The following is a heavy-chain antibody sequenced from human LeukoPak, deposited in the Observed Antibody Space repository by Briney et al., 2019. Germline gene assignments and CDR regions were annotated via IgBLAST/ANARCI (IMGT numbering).Heavy chain of an antibody. Sequence: GGSLRLSCAASGFTFDDYGMSWVRQAPGKGLEWVSGINWNGGSTGYADSVKGRFTISRDNARNSLYLQMNSLRAEDTAVYYCARGGLHIAVAGTDAFDIWGQGTMVTVSS. CDR1: GFTFDDYG. D-gene: IGHD6-19*01. CDR2: INWNGGST. J-gene: IGHJ3*02. V-gene: IGHV3-20*04. CDR3: ARGGLHIAVAGTDAFDI.